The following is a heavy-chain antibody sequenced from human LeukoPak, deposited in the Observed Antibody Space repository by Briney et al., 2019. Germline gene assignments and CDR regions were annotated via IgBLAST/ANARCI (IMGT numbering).Heavy chain of an antibody. V-gene: IGHV4-4*07. CDR1: GGSISSHY. Sequence: PSETLSLTCTVSGGSISSHYWSWIRQPAGKGLEYIGRIHTSGITNYSPSLKSRITMSGDTSKNQFSLKLSSVTAADTAVYYCARDLGSNYVYFDYWAREAWSPSPQ. CDR2: IHTSGIT. J-gene: IGHJ4*02. D-gene: IGHD1-26*01. CDR3: ARDLGSNYVYFDY.